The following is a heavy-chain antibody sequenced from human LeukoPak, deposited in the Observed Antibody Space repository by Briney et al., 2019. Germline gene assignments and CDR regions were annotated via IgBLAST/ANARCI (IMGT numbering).Heavy chain of an antibody. V-gene: IGHV4-4*07. CDR3: ARGPRITIFGVARHNNWFDP. CDR2: IYTSGST. Sequence: SETLSLTCTVSGGSISSYYWSWIRQPAGKGLEWIGRIYTSGSTNYNPSLKSRVTMSVDTSKNQFSLKLSSVTAADTAVYYCARGPRITIFGVARHNNWFDPWGQGTLVTVSS. D-gene: IGHD3-3*01. CDR1: GGSISSYY. J-gene: IGHJ5*02.